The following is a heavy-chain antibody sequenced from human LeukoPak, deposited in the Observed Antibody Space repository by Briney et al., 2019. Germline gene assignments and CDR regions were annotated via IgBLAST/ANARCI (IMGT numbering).Heavy chain of an antibody. CDR2: IYYSGST. Sequence: SETLSLTCTVSGGSISSYYWSWIRQPPGKGLEWIGYIYYSGSTNYNPSLKSRVTISVDTSKNQFSLKLSSVTAADTAVYYCVRAAAGTDAFDIWGQGTMVTVSS. V-gene: IGHV4-59*01. CDR1: GGSISSYY. D-gene: IGHD6-13*01. CDR3: VRAAAGTDAFDI. J-gene: IGHJ3*02.